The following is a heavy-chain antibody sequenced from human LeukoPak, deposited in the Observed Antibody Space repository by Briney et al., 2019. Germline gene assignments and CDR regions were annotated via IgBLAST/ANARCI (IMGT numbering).Heavy chain of an antibody. Sequence: SGTLSLTCAVSGSSISSSNWWSWIRQPPGKGLEWIGEIYHSGSTNYNPSLKSRVTISVDKSKTQFSLKLSSVTAADTAVYYCARAGYYYATREYYFDYWGQGTLVTVSS. CDR1: GSSISSSNW. CDR2: IYHSGST. V-gene: IGHV4-4*02. CDR3: ARAGYYYATREYYFDY. D-gene: IGHD3-10*01. J-gene: IGHJ4*02.